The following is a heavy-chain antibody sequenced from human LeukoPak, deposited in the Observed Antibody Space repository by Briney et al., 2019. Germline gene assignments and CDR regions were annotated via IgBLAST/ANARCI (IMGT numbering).Heavy chain of an antibody. D-gene: IGHD3-3*01. CDR3: AKHDTVFGAAHFYMDV. V-gene: IGHV4-4*09. CDR1: GGSNNTYY. Sequence: SETLSLTCAVSGGSNNTYYWSWIRQPPGKGLEWVGYIYSTGNTNYNPSLKGRVTISLDTSKNQFSLNLSSVTAADTAVYYCAKHDTVFGAAHFYMDVWGKGTTVTVSS. J-gene: IGHJ6*03. CDR2: IYSTGNT.